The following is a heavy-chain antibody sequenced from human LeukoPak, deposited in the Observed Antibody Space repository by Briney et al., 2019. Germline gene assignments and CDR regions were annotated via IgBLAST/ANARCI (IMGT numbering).Heavy chain of an antibody. CDR3: AAYRSGWQGDAFDI. CDR2: INPNSGGT. CDR1: GYTFTGYY. J-gene: IGHJ3*02. Sequence: ASVKVSCKASGYTFTGYYMHWVRQAPGQGLEWMGWINPNSGGTNYAQKFQGRVTMTRDTSISTAYMELSRLRSDDTAVYYCAAYRSGWQGDAFDIWGQGTMVTVSS. V-gene: IGHV1-2*02. D-gene: IGHD6-19*01.